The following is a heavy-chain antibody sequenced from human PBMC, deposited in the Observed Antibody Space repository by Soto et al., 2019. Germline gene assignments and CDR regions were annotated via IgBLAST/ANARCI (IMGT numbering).Heavy chain of an antibody. J-gene: IGHJ3*02. Sequence: SVKVSCKASGYTFTYRYLHWVRQAPGQALEWMGWITPFNGNTNYAQKFQDRVTITRDRSMSTAYMELSSLRSEDTAMYYCATPAADHDAPWDDALDIWGQGTMVTVSS. CDR3: ATPAADHDAPWDDALDI. CDR1: GYTFTYRY. CDR2: ITPFNGNT. V-gene: IGHV1-45*02. D-gene: IGHD2-2*01.